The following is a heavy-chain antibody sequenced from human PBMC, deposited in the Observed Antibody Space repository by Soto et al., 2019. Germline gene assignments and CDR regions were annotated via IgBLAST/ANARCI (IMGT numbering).Heavy chain of an antibody. D-gene: IGHD6-6*01. Sequence: LRLSCAASGFTFSSYSMNWVRQAPGKGLEWVSSISSSSSYIYYADSVKGRFTISRDNAKNSLYLQMNSLRAEDTAVYYCARESDIAARYYYYYGMDVWGHGTTVTVSS. J-gene: IGHJ6*02. V-gene: IGHV3-21*01. CDR3: ARESDIAARYYYYYGMDV. CDR2: ISSSSSYI. CDR1: GFTFSSYS.